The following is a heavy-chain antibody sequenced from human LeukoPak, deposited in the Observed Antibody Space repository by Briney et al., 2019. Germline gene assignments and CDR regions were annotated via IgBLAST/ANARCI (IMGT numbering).Heavy chain of an antibody. CDR3: ARQAQQLVRGGFDP. D-gene: IGHD6-13*01. CDR1: GGSISSSSYY. Sequence: SETLSLTCTVSGGSISSSSYYRGWIRQPPGKGLEWIGSIYYSGSTYYNPSLKSRVTISVDTSKNQFSLKLSSVTAADTAVYYCARQAQQLVRGGFDPWGQGTLVTVSS. CDR2: IYYSGST. V-gene: IGHV4-39*01. J-gene: IGHJ5*02.